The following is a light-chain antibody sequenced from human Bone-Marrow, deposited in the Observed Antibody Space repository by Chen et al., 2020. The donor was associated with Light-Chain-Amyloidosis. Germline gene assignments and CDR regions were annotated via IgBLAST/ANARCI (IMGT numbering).Light chain of an antibody. Sequence: AIRMTQSPSSLSASTGDRVTITCRASQGISSYLAWYQQKPGKAPKLLIYAASTLQSGVPSRFSGSGSGTDFTLTISSLQPEDVATYYCQQYNSYEGTFGQGTKVEIK. V-gene: IGKV1-8*01. CDR3: QQYNSYEGT. CDR1: QGISSY. CDR2: AAS. J-gene: IGKJ1*01.